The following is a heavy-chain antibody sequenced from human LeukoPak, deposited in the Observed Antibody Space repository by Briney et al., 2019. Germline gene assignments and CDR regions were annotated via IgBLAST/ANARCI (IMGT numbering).Heavy chain of an antibody. CDR3: ARGPLPSLTFGGVIVNYFDY. Sequence: SETLSLTCTVSGGSISSGSYYWSWIRQPAGKGLEWIGRIYTSGSTNYNPSLKSRVTISVDTSKNQFSLKLSSVTAADTAVYYCARGPLPSLTFGGVIVNYFDYWGQGTLVTVSS. V-gene: IGHV4-61*02. J-gene: IGHJ4*02. D-gene: IGHD3-16*02. CDR1: GGSISSGSYY. CDR2: IYTSGST.